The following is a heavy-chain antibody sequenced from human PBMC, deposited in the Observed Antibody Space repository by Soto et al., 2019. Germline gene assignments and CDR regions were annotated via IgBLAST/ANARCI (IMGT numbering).Heavy chain of an antibody. Sequence: GESLKISCKGSGYSFTSYWIGWVRQMPGKGLEWMGIIYPGDSDTRYSPSFQGQVTISADKSISTAYLQGSSLKASDTAMYYCARQPIVVVPAAIEPFDYWGQGTLVTVSS. CDR1: GYSFTSYW. CDR3: ARQPIVVVPAAIEPFDY. D-gene: IGHD2-2*02. CDR2: IYPGDSDT. V-gene: IGHV5-51*01. J-gene: IGHJ4*02.